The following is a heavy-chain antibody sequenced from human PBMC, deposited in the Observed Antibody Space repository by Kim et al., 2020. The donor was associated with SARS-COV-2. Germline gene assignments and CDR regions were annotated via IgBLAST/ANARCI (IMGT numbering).Heavy chain of an antibody. D-gene: IGHD2-21*01. CDR2: IEGSDGTT. V-gene: IGHV3-23*01. CDR3: MKGGWGSIWDH. CDR1: GFTFTGYA. Sequence: GGSLRLSCTTSGFTFTGYAMSWVRQAPGKGLEWVSSIEGSDGTTYYVDSGKGRFTISRDNSKNTLYLQMSTLRDDDTAIYYCMKGGWGSIWDHWGQGTLVTVSS. J-gene: IGHJ4*02.